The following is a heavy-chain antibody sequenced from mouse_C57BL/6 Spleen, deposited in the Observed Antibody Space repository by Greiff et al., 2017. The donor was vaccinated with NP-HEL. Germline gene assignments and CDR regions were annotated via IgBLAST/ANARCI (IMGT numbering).Heavy chain of an antibody. V-gene: IGHV14-2*01. CDR2: IDPEDGET. D-gene: IGHD2-3*01. J-gene: IGHJ3*01. Sequence: VQLKESGAELVKPGASVKLSCTASGFNIKDYYMHWVKQRTEQGLEWIGRIDPEDGETKYAPKFQGKATITADTSSNTAYLQLSSLTSEDTAVYYCASSYDGYFAWFAYWGQGTLVTVSA. CDR3: ASSYDGYFAWFAY. CDR1: GFNIKDYY.